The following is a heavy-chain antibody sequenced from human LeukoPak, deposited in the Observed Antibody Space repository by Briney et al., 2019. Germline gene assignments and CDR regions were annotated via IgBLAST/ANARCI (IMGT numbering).Heavy chain of an antibody. J-gene: IGHJ4*02. CDR1: GFTFSIDC. CDR3: ARDYYDSSGYQPALGY. V-gene: IGHV3-7*01. CDR2: IKQDGSGK. Sequence: GRSLRLSCAPSGFTFSIDCISGVRQAPGKGLEWGANIKQDGSGKYYVDSVKGRFTISRDNAKNSLYLQMTSLRAEDTAVYYCARDYYDSSGYQPALGYWGQGTLVTVSS. D-gene: IGHD3-22*01.